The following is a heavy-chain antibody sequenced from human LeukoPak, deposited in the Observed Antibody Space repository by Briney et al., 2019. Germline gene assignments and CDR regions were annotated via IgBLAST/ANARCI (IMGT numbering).Heavy chain of an antibody. J-gene: IGHJ4*02. CDR2: ISSSGSTI. CDR1: GFTFSSYE. D-gene: IGHD3-10*01. CDR3: ARDYGPRIYYFDY. Sequence: PGGSLRLSCAASGFTFSSYEMNWVRQAPGKGLEWVSYISSSGSTIYYADSVKGRFTISRDNAKNSLYLQMNSLRAEDAAVYYCARDYGPRIYYFDYWGQGTLVTVSS. V-gene: IGHV3-48*03.